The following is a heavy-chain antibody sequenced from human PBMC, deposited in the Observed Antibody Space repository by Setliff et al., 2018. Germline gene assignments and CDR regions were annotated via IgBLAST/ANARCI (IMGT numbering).Heavy chain of an antibody. D-gene: IGHD4-17*01. J-gene: IGHJ5*02. CDR3: ARDYGDSNWFDP. CDR1: GGSISSSSYY. CDR2: IYHSGRT. Sequence: SETLSLTCTVSGGSISSSSYYWGWIRQAPGKGLEWIGSIYHSGRTYYNPSLKSRVIILVDTSKNQFSLKLSSVTAADTAVYYCARDYGDSNWFDPWGQGTLVTVSS. V-gene: IGHV4-39*07.